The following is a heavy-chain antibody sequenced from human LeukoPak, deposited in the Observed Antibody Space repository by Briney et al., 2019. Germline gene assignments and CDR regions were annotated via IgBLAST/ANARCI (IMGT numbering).Heavy chain of an antibody. Sequence: GESLKISCKGSGYSFPRNWIGWVRQMPGKGLEWMGIIYPGDSDTRYSPSFQGQVTILADKSISTAYLQWSSLKASDTAMYYCARRYCSGGSCENFDYWGQGTLVTVSS. D-gene: IGHD2-15*01. CDR3: ARRYCSGGSCENFDY. CDR1: GYSFPRNW. V-gene: IGHV5-51*01. J-gene: IGHJ4*02. CDR2: IYPGDSDT.